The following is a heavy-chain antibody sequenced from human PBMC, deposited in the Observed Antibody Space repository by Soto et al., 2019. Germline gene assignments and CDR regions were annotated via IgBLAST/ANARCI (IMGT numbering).Heavy chain of an antibody. CDR3: ARDFSYSSSWYSTTYNWFDP. Sequence: ASVKVSCKASGYTFTSYGISWVRQAPGQGLEWMGWISAYNGNTNYAQKLQGGVTMTTDTSTSTAYMELRSLRSDDTAVYYCARDFSYSSSWYSTTYNWFDPWGQGTLVTVSS. D-gene: IGHD6-13*01. J-gene: IGHJ5*02. CDR1: GYTFTSYG. V-gene: IGHV1-18*04. CDR2: ISAYNGNT.